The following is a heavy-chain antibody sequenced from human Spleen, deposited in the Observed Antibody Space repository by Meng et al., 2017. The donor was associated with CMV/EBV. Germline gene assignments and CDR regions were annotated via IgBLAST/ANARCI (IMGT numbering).Heavy chain of an antibody. Sequence: GGSLRLSCAASGFTFSSYAMNWVRQAPGKGLEWVSSITSSSRHIYYEDSVKGRFTISRDNAKNSLYLQMSGLRAEDTAVYYCARCRDGYNYDAFDIWGQGTMVTVSS. CDR1: GFTFSSYA. D-gene: IGHD5-24*01. CDR2: ITSSSRHI. V-gene: IGHV3-21*06. CDR3: ARCRDGYNYDAFDI. J-gene: IGHJ3*02.